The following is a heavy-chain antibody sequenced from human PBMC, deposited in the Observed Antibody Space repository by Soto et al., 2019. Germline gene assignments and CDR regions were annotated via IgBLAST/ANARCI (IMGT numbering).Heavy chain of an antibody. CDR3: ASLLNSYFDY. J-gene: IGHJ4*02. CDR1: GFTFSSYE. Sequence: EVQLVESGGGLVQPGGSLRLSCAASGFTFSSYEMNWVRQAPGKGLEWVSYISSISSPIYYADSVKGRFTISRDNSKNSLYLQMNSLIAEDTAVYYCASLLNSYFDYWGQGALVTVSS. D-gene: IGHD2-15*01. V-gene: IGHV3-48*03. CDR2: ISSISSPI.